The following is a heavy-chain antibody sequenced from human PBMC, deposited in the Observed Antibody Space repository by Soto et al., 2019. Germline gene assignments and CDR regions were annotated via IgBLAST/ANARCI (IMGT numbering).Heavy chain of an antibody. CDR2: IYYSGST. D-gene: IGHD2-2*01. J-gene: IGHJ5*02. CDR3: ARHLGYCISTSCYAWFDP. CDR1: GGAISTSRYY. Sequence: KPSETLSLTCTLSGGAISTSRYYWRWIRQPPGKGLEWIGSIYYSGSTYYNPSLKSRVTISVDTSKNQFSLKLSSVTAADTAVYYCARHLGYCISTSCYAWFDPWGQGTLVAVS. V-gene: IGHV4-39*01.